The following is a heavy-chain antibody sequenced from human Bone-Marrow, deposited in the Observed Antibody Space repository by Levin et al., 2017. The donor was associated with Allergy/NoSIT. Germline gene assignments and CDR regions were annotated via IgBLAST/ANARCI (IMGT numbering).Heavy chain of an antibody. J-gene: IGHJ4*02. D-gene: IGHD6-19*01. V-gene: IGHV3-21*01. CDR3: AREERIAVAGMGFDY. CDR2: ISSSSSYI. Sequence: GESLKISCAASGFTFSSYSMNWVRQAPGKGLEWVSSISSSSSYIYYADSVKGRFTISRDNAKNSLYLQMNSLRAEDTAVYYCAREERIAVAGMGFDYWGQGTLVTVSS. CDR1: GFTFSSYS.